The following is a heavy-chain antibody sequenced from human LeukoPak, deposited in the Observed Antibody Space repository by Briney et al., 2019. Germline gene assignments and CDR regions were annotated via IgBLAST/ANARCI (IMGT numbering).Heavy chain of an antibody. V-gene: IGHV4-34*01. CDR1: GGSFSGYY. Sequence: PSETLSLTCAVYGGSFSGYYWGWIRQPPGKGLEWIGEINHSGSTNYNPSLKSRVTISVDTSKNQFTLKLSSVTAADTAVYYCARGITYYDFWSGYYEVNYFDYWGQGTLVTVSS. CDR2: INHSGST. CDR3: ARGITYYDFWSGYYEVNYFDY. J-gene: IGHJ4*02. D-gene: IGHD3-3*01.